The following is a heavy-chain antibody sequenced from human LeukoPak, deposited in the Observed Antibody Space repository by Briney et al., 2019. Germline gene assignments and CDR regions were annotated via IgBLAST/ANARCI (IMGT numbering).Heavy chain of an antibody. CDR2: INTDGSTT. Sequence: PGGSLRLSCAASGFTFGNDWMHWVRQAPGKGLVWVSRINTDGSTTTYADSVKGRFTISRDNAKNTLYLQMNSLRVEDTAVYYCARSRGGSYHYWGQGTLVTVSS. D-gene: IGHD3-16*02. CDR3: ARSRGGSYHY. CDR1: GFTFGNDW. V-gene: IGHV3-74*01. J-gene: IGHJ4*02.